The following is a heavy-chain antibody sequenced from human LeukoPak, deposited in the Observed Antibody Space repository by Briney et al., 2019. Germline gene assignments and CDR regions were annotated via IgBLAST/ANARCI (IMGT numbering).Heavy chain of an antibody. CDR2: ISYDGSNK. J-gene: IGHJ4*02. D-gene: IGHD4-17*01. CDR1: GFTFSSYG. Sequence: GGSLRLSCAASGFTFSSYGMHWVRQAPGKGLEWVAVISYDGSNKYYADSVKGRFTISRDNSKSTLYPQMNSLRAEDTAVYYCARDGPTVTTLSGFDYWGQGTLVTVSS. CDR3: ARDGPTVTTLSGFDY. V-gene: IGHV3-30*03.